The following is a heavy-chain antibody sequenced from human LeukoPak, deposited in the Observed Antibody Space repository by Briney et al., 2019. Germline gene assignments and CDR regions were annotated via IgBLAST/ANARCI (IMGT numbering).Heavy chain of an antibody. D-gene: IGHD6-13*01. CDR3: ARVVGLTGYSSSWYSGYYYYMDV. J-gene: IGHJ6*03. Sequence: ASVKVSCKASGGTFSSYAISWVRQAPGQGLEWMGGIIPIFGTTNYAQKFQDRVTITADKSTSTAYMELSSLRSEDTVVYYCARVVGLTGYSSSWYSGYYYYMDVWGKGTTVTVSS. CDR1: GGTFSSYA. V-gene: IGHV1-69*06. CDR2: IIPIFGTT.